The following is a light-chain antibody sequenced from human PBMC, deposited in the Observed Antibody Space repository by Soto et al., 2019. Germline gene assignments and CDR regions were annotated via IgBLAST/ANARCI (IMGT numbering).Light chain of an antibody. Sequence: QSVLTQPPSVSGARGQRVTISCTGSSSNIGAGYDVHWYQQLPGTAPKLLIYGNSNRPSGVPDRFSGSKSGTSASLAITGLQAEDEADYYCQSYDSSLSEVFGTGTKLTVL. J-gene: IGLJ1*01. V-gene: IGLV1-40*01. CDR2: GNS. CDR1: SSNIGAGYD. CDR3: QSYDSSLSEV.